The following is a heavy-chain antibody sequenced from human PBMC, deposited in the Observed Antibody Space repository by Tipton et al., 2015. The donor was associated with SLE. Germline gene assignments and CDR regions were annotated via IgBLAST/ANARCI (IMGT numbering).Heavy chain of an antibody. CDR1: GDSIGSGSYY. CDR2: IHTSGAT. D-gene: IGHD3-3*01. CDR3: ARDRFWNGYLEY. Sequence: TLSLTCSVSGDSIGSGSYYWNWIRQPAGKGLEWIGHIHTSGATNNNPSLKSRVTISLDTSKNQFSLKLSSVTAADTAVYYCARDRFWNGYLEYWGQGALVSVSS. J-gene: IGHJ4*02. V-gene: IGHV4-61*09.